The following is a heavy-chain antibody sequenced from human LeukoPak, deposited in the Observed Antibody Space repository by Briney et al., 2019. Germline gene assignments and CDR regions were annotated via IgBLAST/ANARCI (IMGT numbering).Heavy chain of an antibody. Sequence: SQTLSLPCTVSGGSISSADHFWNWIRQPPEKGLEGIGYIYDSGSTYYTPSLKSRVTMSVDPSKNQFSLKLSTVTAADTAVYYCARLISSSDTWAFDIWGQGTMVIVSS. CDR3: ARLISSSDTWAFDI. CDR1: GGSISSADHF. D-gene: IGHD5-18*01. CDR2: IYDSGST. V-gene: IGHV4-31*03. J-gene: IGHJ3*02.